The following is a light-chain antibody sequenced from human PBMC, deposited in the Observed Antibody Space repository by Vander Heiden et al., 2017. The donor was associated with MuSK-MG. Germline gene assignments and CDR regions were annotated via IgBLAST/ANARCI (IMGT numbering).Light chain of an antibody. CDR1: QSVSSSY. V-gene: IGKV3-20*01. CDR2: GAS. Sequence: DIVLTQSPGTLSLSPGERATLSCRASQSVSSSYLAWYQQKPGQAPRLLIYGASSRATGIPDRFSGSGSGTDFTLTIRRLEPEEGAVYYCQQYGSPPFTFGPGTKVDIK. CDR3: QQYGSPPFT. J-gene: IGKJ3*01.